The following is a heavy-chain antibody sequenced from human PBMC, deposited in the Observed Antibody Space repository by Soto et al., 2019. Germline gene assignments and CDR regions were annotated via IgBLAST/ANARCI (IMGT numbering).Heavy chain of an antibody. CDR2: ISAYNGNT. CDR3: AREVAGMVCGEEYYYGMDV. CDR1: GYTFTSYG. Sequence: QVQLVQSGAEVKKPGASVKVSCKASGYTFTSYGISWVRQAPGQGLEWMGWISAYNGNTNYAQKLQGRVTMTTDTSTSTAYMELRSLRSDDTAVYYCAREVAGMVCGEEYYYGMDVWGQGTTVTVSS. V-gene: IGHV1-18*04. D-gene: IGHD6-19*01. J-gene: IGHJ6*02.